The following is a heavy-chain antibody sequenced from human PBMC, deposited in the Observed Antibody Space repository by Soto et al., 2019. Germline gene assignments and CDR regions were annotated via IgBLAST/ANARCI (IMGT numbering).Heavy chain of an antibody. Sequence: QAHLQQWGAGVLKPSETLSLTCGVYGESCSGYYCSWTRQPPGKGLEWIGEIHPIGRTYYNPSLRTRVTLSLDTSKNQFSLKLNSVTAADTAVYYCARGEDDSKVGRTWGQGTLVTVSS. CDR2: IHPIGRT. V-gene: IGHV4-34*02. D-gene: IGHD1-26*01. J-gene: IGHJ5*02. CDR1: GESCSGYY. CDR3: ARGEDDSKVGRT.